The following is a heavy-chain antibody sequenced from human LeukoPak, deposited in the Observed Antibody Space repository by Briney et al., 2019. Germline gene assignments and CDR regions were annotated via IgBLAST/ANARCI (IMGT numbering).Heavy chain of an antibody. CDR3: ARGPPGMVRGVYWFDP. D-gene: IGHD3-10*01. CDR1: GGSISSSSYY. J-gene: IGHJ5*02. V-gene: IGHV4-61*05. Sequence: SGTLSLTCTVSGGSISSSSYYWGWIRQPPGKGLEWIGYIYYSGSTNYNPSLKSRVTISVDTSKNQFSLKLSSVTAADTAVYYCARGPPGMVRGVYWFDPWGQGTLVTVSS. CDR2: IYYSGST.